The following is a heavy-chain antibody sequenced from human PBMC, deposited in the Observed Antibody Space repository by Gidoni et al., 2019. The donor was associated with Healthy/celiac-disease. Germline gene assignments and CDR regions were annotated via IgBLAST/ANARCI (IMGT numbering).Heavy chain of an antibody. Sequence: QMQLVQSGPEVKKPGTSVKVSCKASGFTFTSSAVQWVRQARGQRLEWIGGIVVGSGNTNYAQKFQERVTITRDMSTSTAYMELSSLRSEDTAVYYCAAGPWGVVVANWFDPWGQGTLVTVSS. J-gene: IGHJ5*02. CDR1: GFTFTSSA. CDR2: IVVGSGNT. CDR3: AAGPWGVVVANWFDP. D-gene: IGHD6-19*01. V-gene: IGHV1-58*01.